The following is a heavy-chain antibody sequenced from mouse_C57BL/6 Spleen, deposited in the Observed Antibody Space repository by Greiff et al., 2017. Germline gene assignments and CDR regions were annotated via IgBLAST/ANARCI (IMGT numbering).Heavy chain of an antibody. Sequence: KLQQSGAELAQPGASVKLSCKASGYTFTSYWMHWVKQRPGQGLEWIGYINPSSGYTKSNQKFKYKATLTADTSSSTAYMQLSSLTYEDSSVYYCSTGTGAWFAYWGQGTLVTVSA. J-gene: IGHJ3*01. CDR3: STGTGAWFAY. CDR1: GYTFTSYW. V-gene: IGHV1-7*01. CDR2: INPSSGYT. D-gene: IGHD4-1*01.